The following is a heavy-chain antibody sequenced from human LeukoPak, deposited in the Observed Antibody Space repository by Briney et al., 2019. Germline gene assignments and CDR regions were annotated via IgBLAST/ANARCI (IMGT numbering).Heavy chain of an antibody. CDR2: SYYSGSP. CDR3: ARVYYDILTGYYFDY. CDR1: GDSISSSNDY. J-gene: IGHJ4*02. D-gene: IGHD3-9*01. Sequence: PSETLSLTCTVSGDSISSSNDYWGWIRQPPGKGLEWIVSSYYSGSPYYNPSLKSRVTISVDTSKNQFSLKLSSVTAADTAVYYCARVYYDILTGYYFDYWGQGTLVTVSS. V-gene: IGHV4-39*01.